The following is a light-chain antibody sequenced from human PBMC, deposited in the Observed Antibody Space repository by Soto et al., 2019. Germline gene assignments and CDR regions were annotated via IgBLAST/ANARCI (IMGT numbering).Light chain of an antibody. V-gene: IGKV1-5*01. CDR2: DAS. Sequence: DIQMTQSPSSLSASVGDRVTITCRASQSISQYLAWYQQKPGKAPNLLIYDASTLEGGIPSRFSGSGSGTKFTLTISSLQPADFATYYCQQYSSASTFGQGTKLGIK. J-gene: IGKJ2*01. CDR1: QSISQY. CDR3: QQYSSAST.